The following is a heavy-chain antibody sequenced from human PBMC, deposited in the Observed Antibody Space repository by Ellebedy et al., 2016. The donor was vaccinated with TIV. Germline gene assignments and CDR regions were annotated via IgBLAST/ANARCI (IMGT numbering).Heavy chain of an antibody. V-gene: IGHV3-74*01. CDR1: GFSFSSYW. D-gene: IGHD1-26*01. J-gene: IGHJ4*02. CDR3: VRGYSGTYRIDY. Sequence: GESLKISCAASGFSFSSYWMHWVRQIPGKGLLWVSHISSDGSNTNYADSVKGRFTISRDSATRTLHLEMNSLRAEDTAVYYCVRGYSGTYRIDYWGQGALVTVSS. CDR2: ISSDGSNT.